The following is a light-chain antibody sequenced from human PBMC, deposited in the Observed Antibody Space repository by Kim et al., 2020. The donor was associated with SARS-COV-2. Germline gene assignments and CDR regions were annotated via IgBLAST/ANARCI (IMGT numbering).Light chain of an antibody. Sequence: QSVLTQPASVSGSPGQSIIISCTGTSSDVGAYNYVSWYQQHPGKAPKLMIYDVSKWPSGVSNRFSGSKSGNTASLTISGLQADDEADYYCSSYTKSGTLVFGGGTQLTVL. V-gene: IGLV2-14*03. CDR2: DVS. CDR1: SSDVGAYNY. J-gene: IGLJ3*02. CDR3: SSYTKSGTLV.